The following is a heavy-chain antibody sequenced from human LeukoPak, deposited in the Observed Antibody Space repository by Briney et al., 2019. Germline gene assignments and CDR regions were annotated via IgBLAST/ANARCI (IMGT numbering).Heavy chain of an antibody. V-gene: IGHV3-15*01. CDR1: GFTFSNAW. J-gene: IGHJ4*02. CDR3: TTDVGPLYYYDSSGPFDH. Sequence: GGSLRLSCAASGFTFSNAWMSWVRQAPGKGLEWVGRIKSKTDGGTTDYAAPVKGRFTISRDDSKNTLYLQMNSLKTEDTAVYYCTTDVGPLYYYDSSGPFDHWGQGTLVTVSS. D-gene: IGHD3-22*01. CDR2: IKSKTDGGTT.